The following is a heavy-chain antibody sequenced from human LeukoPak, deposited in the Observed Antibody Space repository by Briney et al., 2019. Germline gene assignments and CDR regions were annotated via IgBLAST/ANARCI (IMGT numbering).Heavy chain of an antibody. CDR2: IYYSGST. CDR3: ARRMETIFGVVTDAFDI. CDR1: GYSISSGYY. D-gene: IGHD3-3*01. V-gene: IGHV4-61*01. J-gene: IGHJ3*02. Sequence: SETLSLTCAVSGYSISSGYYWSWIRQPPGKGLEWIGYIYYSGSTNYNPSLKSRVTISVDTSKNQFSLKLSSVTAADTAVYYCARRMETIFGVVTDAFDIWGQGTMVTVSS.